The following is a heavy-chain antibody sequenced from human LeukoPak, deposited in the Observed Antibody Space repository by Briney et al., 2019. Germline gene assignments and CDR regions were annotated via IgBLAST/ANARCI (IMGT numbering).Heavy chain of an antibody. CDR1: GFTFSSYG. Sequence: PGRSLRLSCAASGFTFSSYGMHWVRQAPGKGLEWVAVISYDGSSKYYADSVKGRFTISRDNSKNTLYLQMNSLRAEDTAVYYCAKIAAAGTDYWGQGTLVTVSS. CDR2: ISYDGSSK. J-gene: IGHJ4*02. CDR3: AKIAAAGTDY. V-gene: IGHV3-30*18. D-gene: IGHD6-13*01.